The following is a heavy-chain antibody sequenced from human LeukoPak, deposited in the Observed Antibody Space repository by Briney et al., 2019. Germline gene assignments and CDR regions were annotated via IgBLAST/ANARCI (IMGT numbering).Heavy chain of an antibody. CDR3: ARVKEGSGYYSGLFYFDY. V-gene: IGHV4-59*01. CDR1: GGSINSYY. J-gene: IGHJ4*02. D-gene: IGHD3-22*01. Sequence: SETLSLTCTVSGGSINSYYWSWIRQPPGKGLEWIGYIYYSGSTNYNPSLKSRVTISVDTSKNQFSLKLSSVTAADTAVYYCARVKEGSGYYSGLFYFDYWGQGTLVTVSS. CDR2: IYYSGST.